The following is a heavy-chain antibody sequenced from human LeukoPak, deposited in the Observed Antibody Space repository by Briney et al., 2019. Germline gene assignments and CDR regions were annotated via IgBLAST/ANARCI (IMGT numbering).Heavy chain of an antibody. CDR1: GYSFSTYG. CDR3: ARTHHTICTNVTCNMFHFYYYRAV. D-gene: IGHD2-8*01. CDR2: ISGYNGNT. Sequence: GASVTVSFAASGYSFSTYGISWVRQAPGQGLDWMGWISGYNGNTNHAQKFQGRLTMTTDTSTSTAYMELRSMTSDDTAVYYCARTHHTICTNVTCNMFHFYYYRAVWGKGTMVTVSS. V-gene: IGHV1-18*01. J-gene: IGHJ6*03.